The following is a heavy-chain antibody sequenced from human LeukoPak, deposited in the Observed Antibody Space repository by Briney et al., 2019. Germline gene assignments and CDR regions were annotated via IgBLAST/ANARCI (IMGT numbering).Heavy chain of an antibody. D-gene: IGHD3-10*01. Sequence: PSETLSLTCSVSGYSISSGYYWGWIRQPAGKGLEWIGRIYTSGSTNYNPSLKSRVTISVDTSKNQFSLKLSSVTAADTAVYYCARSPYASNWFDPWGQGTLVTVSS. J-gene: IGHJ5*02. CDR1: GYSISSGYY. V-gene: IGHV4-61*02. CDR3: ARSPYASNWFDP. CDR2: IYTSGST.